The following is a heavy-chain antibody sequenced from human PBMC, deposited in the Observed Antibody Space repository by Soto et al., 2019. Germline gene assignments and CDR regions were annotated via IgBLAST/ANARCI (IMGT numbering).Heavy chain of an antibody. CDR1: GFTFSNYA. V-gene: IGHV3-23*01. D-gene: IGHD4-4*01. J-gene: IGHJ5*02. CDR3: AKHYRPTIVSRQYNWFDP. Sequence: PGGSLRLSCAASGFTFSNYAMSWVRQAPGKGLEWVSIISDSGTTTYYADSVKGRFTISRDNSKNTLFLQMSSLRAEDTALYYCAKHYRPTIVSRQYNWFDPWGQGTLVTVSS. CDR2: ISDSGTTT.